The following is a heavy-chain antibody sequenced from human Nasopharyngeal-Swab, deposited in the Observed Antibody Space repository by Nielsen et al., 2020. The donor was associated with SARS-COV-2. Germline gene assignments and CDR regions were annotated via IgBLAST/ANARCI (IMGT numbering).Heavy chain of an antibody. V-gene: IGHV1-8*01. Sequence: ASVKVSCQASGYTFTSYDINWVRQATGQGLEWMGWMNPNSGNTGYAQKFQGRVTMTRNTSISTAYMELSSLRSEDTAVYYCARGQVAAAGNFLLFDLGYWGQGTLVTVSS. CDR3: ARGQVAAAGNFLLFDLGY. CDR1: GYTFTSYD. J-gene: IGHJ4*02. D-gene: IGHD6-13*01. CDR2: MNPNSGNT.